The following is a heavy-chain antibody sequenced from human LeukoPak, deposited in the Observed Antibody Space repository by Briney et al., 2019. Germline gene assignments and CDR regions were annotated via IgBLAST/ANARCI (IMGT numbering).Heavy chain of an antibody. J-gene: IGHJ4*02. D-gene: IGHD4-17*01. CDR3: ARCKGRGDYPFDY. Sequence: SQTLSLTCAVSGGSISSGGYSWSWIRQPPGKGLEWIGYIYHSGSTYYNPSLKSRVTISVDSSKNQFSLKLSSVTAADTAMYYCARCKGRGDYPFDYWGQGTLVTVSS. CDR2: IYHSGST. V-gene: IGHV4-30-2*01. CDR1: GGSISSGGYS.